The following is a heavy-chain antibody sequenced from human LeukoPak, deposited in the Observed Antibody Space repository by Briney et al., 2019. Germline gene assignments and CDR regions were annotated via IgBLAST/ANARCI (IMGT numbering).Heavy chain of an antibody. V-gene: IGHV3-9*03. CDR2: ISWNSGSI. CDR3: AKGAAFDI. J-gene: IGHJ3*02. CDR1: GFTFDDYA. Sequence: SLRLSCAASGFTFDDYAMHWVRQAPGKGLEWVSGISWNSGSIGYADSVKGRFTISRDNAKNSLYLQMNSLRAEDMALYYCAKGAAFDIWGQGTMVTVSS.